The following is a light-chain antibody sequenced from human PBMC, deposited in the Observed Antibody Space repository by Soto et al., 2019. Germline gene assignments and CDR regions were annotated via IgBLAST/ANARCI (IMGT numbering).Light chain of an antibody. CDR2: KVS. Sequence: DVVLTQSPLSLPVTLGQPASISCRSSQSLAYSDGNTYLNWFQQRPGQSPRRLIYKVSNRDSGVPDRFSGSGSGTDFTLKISRVEAEAVGVYYCMQGSNWPLTFGGGTKVDIK. V-gene: IGKV2-30*01. J-gene: IGKJ4*01. CDR1: QSLAYSDGNTY. CDR3: MQGSNWPLT.